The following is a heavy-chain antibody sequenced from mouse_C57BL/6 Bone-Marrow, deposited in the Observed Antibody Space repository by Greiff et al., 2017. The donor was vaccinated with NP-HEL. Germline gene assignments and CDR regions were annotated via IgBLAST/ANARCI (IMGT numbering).Heavy chain of an antibody. CDR3: AREPLLDYAMDY. CDR1: GFTFSSYA. CDR2: ISDGGSYT. J-gene: IGHJ4*01. Sequence: EVKLVESGGGLVKPGGSLKLSCAASGFTFSSYAMSWVRQTPEKRLEWVATISDGGSYTYYPDNVKGRFTISRDNAKNNLYLQMSHLKSEDTAMYYCAREPLLDYAMDYWGRGTSVTVSS. D-gene: IGHD2-10*01. V-gene: IGHV5-4*01.